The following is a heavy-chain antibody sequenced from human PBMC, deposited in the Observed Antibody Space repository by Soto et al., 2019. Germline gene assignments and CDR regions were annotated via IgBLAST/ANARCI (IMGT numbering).Heavy chain of an antibody. D-gene: IGHD6-19*01. V-gene: IGHV3-30-3*01. CDR1: GFTFSSYA. J-gene: IGHJ6*02. CDR3: SAVAATEYYYYGMDV. CDR2: ISYDGSNK. Sequence: GGSLRLSCAASGFTFSSYAMHWVRQAPGKGLEWVAVISYDGSNKYYADSVKGRFTISRDNSKNTLYLQMNSLRAEDTAVYYCSAVAATEYYYYGMDVWGQGTTVTVSS.